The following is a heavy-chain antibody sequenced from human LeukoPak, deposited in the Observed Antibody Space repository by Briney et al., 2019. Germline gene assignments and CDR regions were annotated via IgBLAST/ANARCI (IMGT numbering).Heavy chain of an antibody. CDR1: GFTFSSYD. J-gene: IGHJ4*02. V-gene: IGHV3-33*01. Sequence: PGRSLRLSCAASGFTFSSYDMHCVRQPPGKGPEWVAIIRDDGSNENYADSVKGRFTISRDNSKKTLYLQMNSLRGEDTAVYYCARSRYNLDYWGQGTLVTVSS. CDR3: ARSRYNLDY. CDR2: IRDDGSNE. D-gene: IGHD5-24*01.